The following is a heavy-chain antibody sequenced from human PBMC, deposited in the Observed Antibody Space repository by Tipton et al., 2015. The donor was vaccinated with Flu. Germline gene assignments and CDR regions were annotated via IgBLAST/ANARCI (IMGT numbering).Heavy chain of an antibody. V-gene: IGHV3-74*01. Sequence: AVSGFAFSGYWMHWVRQVPGKGLVWLSRINTDGSTVNYADSVECRFTISRDNAKKTLYLDMNSLRAEDAAVYYCARISRLYEDSASLAFDMWGQGTVVTFSS. J-gene: IGHJ3*02. D-gene: IGHD1-26*01. CDR2: INTDGSTV. CDR3: ARISRLYEDSASLAFDM. CDR1: GFAFSGYW.